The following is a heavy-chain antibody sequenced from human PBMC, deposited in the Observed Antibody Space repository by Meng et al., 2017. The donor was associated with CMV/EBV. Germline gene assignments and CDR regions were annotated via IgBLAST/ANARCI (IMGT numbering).Heavy chain of an antibody. CDR2: ISSSGSTI. Sequence: GESLKISCAASGFTFSDYYMSWIRQAPGKGLEWVSYISSSGSTIYYADSVKGRFTISRDNAKNSLYLQMNSLRAEDTAVYYCVRLDFWSGYYYFDYWGQGTLVTVSS. J-gene: IGHJ4*02. V-gene: IGHV3-11*01. D-gene: IGHD3-3*01. CDR3: VRLDFWSGYYYFDY. CDR1: GFTFSDYY.